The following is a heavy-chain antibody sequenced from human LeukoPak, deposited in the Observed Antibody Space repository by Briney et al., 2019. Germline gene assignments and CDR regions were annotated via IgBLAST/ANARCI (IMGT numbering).Heavy chain of an antibody. CDR3: ARGRRYSGSYYFDY. CDR1: GGSFSGYY. J-gene: IGHJ4*02. CDR2: INHSGST. Sequence: SETLSLTCAVYGGSFSGYYWSWIRQPPGKGLEWIGEINHSGSTNYNPSLKSRVTISVDTSKNQFSLKLSPVTAADTAVYYCARGRRYSGSYYFDYWGQGTLVTVSS. D-gene: IGHD1-26*01. V-gene: IGHV4-34*01.